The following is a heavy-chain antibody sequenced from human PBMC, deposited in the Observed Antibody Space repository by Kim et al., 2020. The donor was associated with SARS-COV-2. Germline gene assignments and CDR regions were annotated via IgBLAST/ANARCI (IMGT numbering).Heavy chain of an antibody. CDR2: IYHSGTT. CDR1: GGSFSGYY. V-gene: IGHV4-34*01. CDR3: ARSCYHAPISF. Sequence: SETLSLTCAVYGGSFSGYYWSWIRQPPGKGLEWIGEIYHSGTTKYNPSLKSRVTISLDTAKNQFSLKLSSVTAADTAVYFCARSCYHAPISFWGR. J-gene: IGHJ2*01. D-gene: IGHD2-2*01.